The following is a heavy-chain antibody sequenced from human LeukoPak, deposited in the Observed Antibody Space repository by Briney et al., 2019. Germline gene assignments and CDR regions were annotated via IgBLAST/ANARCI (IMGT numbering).Heavy chain of an antibody. CDR1: GFTFSSAA. V-gene: IGHV3-23*01. CDR2: ISDSGGST. CDR3: ARPSSPVAGS. J-gene: IGHJ5*02. Sequence: GGALRLSCAASGFTFSSAAMSWGRQAPGEGLEWVSAISDSGGSTYYADSVKGRFTISRDNSKNTLYLQMNSLRAEDTAVYYCARPSSPVAGSWGQGTLVTVSS.